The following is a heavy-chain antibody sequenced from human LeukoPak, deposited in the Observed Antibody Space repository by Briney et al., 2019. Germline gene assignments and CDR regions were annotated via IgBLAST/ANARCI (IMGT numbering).Heavy chain of an antibody. J-gene: IGHJ4*02. V-gene: IGHV1-18*01. CDR2: SSAYNGNT. CDR1: GSTFTSYG. D-gene: IGHD6-19*01. CDR3: ARELLTYYGSDWYVREAKHITEVWN. Sequence: ASVKVSCKASGSTFTSYGICWVRQAPAPGLEWMGWSSAYNGNTNYAQKLQGRVTMTTDTSTSTAYMALRRLRSDDTAEYYWARELLTYYGSDWYVREAKHITEVWNWGQGTLVTVSS.